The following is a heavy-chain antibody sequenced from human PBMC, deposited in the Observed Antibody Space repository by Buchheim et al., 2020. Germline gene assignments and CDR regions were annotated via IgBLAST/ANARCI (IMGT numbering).Heavy chain of an antibody. CDR3: AREGGVVPAAVYGY. D-gene: IGHD2-2*01. CDR1: GFIFSNYA. CDR2: IWYDGGDK. Sequence: QVQLVESGGGVVQPGKSLRLSCAASGFIFSNYAIHWVRQAPGKGLEWVAVIWYDGGDKYYADSAKGRFTISRDNSRNTVYLQMNSLRAEDTAMYYCAREGGVVPAAVYGYWGQGTL. V-gene: IGHV3-33*01. J-gene: IGHJ4*02.